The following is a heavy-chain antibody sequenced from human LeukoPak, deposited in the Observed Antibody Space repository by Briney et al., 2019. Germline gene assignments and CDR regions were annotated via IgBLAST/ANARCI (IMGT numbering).Heavy chain of an antibody. CDR1: GFTFSGYE. V-gene: IGHV3-48*03. CDR3: ARDGPGYSFDY. Sequence: GGSLRLSCAASGFTFSGYEMNWVRQAPGKGLEWVSCISTSGNTIYYADSLKGRFTVSRDNARNSLYHQVDSLRAEDTAIYYCARDGPGYSFDYWGQGTLVTVSS. J-gene: IGHJ4*02. D-gene: IGHD5-18*01. CDR2: ISTSGNTI.